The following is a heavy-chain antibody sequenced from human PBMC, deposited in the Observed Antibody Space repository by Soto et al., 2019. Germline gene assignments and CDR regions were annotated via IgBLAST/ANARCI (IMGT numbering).Heavy chain of an antibody. V-gene: IGHV1-69*13. CDR2: IIPIFGTA. D-gene: IGHD3-10*01. CDR3: ARVFDGSFFYYFDY. J-gene: IGHJ4*02. Sequence: GASVKVSCKASGGTFSSYSISWVRQAPGQGLEWMGGIIPIFGTANYAQKFQGRVTITADESTSTAYMELSSLRSEDTAVYYCARVFDGSFFYYFDYWGQGTLVTVSS. CDR1: GGTFSSYS.